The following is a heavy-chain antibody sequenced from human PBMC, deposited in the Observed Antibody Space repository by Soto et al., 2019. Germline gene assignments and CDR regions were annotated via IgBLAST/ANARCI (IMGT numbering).Heavy chain of an antibody. CDR1: GFTFSSYS. D-gene: IGHD5-12*01. J-gene: IGHJ6*02. CDR2: ISSSSSTI. Sequence: GGSLRLSCAASGFTFSSYSMNWVRQAPGKGLEWVSYISSSSSTIYYADSVKGRFTISRDNAKNSLYLQMNSLRDEVTAVYYCAIDPSGYDYYYGMDVWGQGTTVTVSS. V-gene: IGHV3-48*02. CDR3: AIDPSGYDYYYGMDV.